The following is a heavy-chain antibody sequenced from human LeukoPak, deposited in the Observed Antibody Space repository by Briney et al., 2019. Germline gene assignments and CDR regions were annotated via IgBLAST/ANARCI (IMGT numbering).Heavy chain of an antibody. V-gene: IGHV3-7*01. Sequence: GGSLRLSRAASGFTFSSYWMSWVRQAPGKGLEWVANIKQDGSEKYYVDSVKGRFTISRDNAKNSLYLQMNSLRAEDTAVYYCARERSDYYYYYMDVWGKGTTVTISS. J-gene: IGHJ6*03. CDR1: GFTFSSYW. CDR2: IKQDGSEK. CDR3: ARERSDYYYYYMDV.